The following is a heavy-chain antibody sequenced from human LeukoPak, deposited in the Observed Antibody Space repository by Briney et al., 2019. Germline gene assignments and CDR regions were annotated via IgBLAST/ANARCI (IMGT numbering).Heavy chain of an antibody. V-gene: IGHV3-15*01. J-gene: IGHJ4*02. CDR2: IKSKTDGGTT. D-gene: IGHD3-10*01. Sequence: PGGSLRLSCAASGFTFSNAWMSWVRQAPGKGLEWVGRIKSKTDGGTTDYAAPVKGRFTISRDDSKNTLYLQMNSLKTEDTAVYYCPTALRGPFGFDYWGQGTLVTVSS. CDR3: PTALRGPFGFDY. CDR1: GFTFSNAW.